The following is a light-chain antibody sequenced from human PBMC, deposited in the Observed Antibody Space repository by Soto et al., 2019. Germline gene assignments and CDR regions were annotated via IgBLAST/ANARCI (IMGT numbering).Light chain of an antibody. J-gene: IGLJ3*02. V-gene: IGLV2-18*02. CDR2: EVA. Sequence: QSALTQPPSVSGSPGQSVAISCTGTSSDIGAYNRVSWYQRPPGTAPKLMIYEVANRPSGVPARFSGSKSGDTASLTISGLQAEDEADYYCSSFTTSTTWVFGGGTKLTVL. CDR1: SSDIGAYNR. CDR3: SSFTTSTTWV.